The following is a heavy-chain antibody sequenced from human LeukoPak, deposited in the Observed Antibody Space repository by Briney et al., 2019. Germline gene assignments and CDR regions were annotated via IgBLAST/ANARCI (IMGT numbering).Heavy chain of an antibody. CDR2: INPSGGST. CDR1: GYTFTSYY. CDR3: ARARSGHKYIVVVTALRLYYMDV. J-gene: IGHJ6*03. Sequence: ASVKVSCKASGYTFTSYYIHWVRQAPGQGLEWMGIINPSGGSTNYAQKFQGRVTMTRDTSTSTVYMELSSLRSEDTAVYYCARARSGHKYIVVVTALRLYYMDVWGKGTTVTISS. V-gene: IGHV1-46*01. D-gene: IGHD2-21*02.